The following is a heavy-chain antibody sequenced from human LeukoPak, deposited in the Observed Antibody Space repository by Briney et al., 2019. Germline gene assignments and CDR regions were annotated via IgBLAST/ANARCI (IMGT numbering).Heavy chain of an antibody. CDR3: AHPTEYSSSWYGNWFDS. CDR2: IYSDNT. Sequence: GGSLRLSCTGSGFTVSSNSMSWVRQAPGKGLEWVSFIYSDNTHYSDSLKGRFTISRDNSKNTLYLQMNSLRAEDTAVYYCAHPTEYSSSWYGNWFDSWGQGTLVTVSS. V-gene: IGHV3-53*01. J-gene: IGHJ5*01. D-gene: IGHD6-13*01. CDR1: GFTVSSNS.